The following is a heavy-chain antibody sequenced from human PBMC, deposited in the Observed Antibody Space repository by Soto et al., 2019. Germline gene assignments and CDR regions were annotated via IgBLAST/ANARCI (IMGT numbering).Heavy chain of an antibody. Sequence: QVQLVQSGAEVKKPGASVKVSCKASGYTFTSYYMHWVRQAPGQGLEWMGIINPSGGSTSYAQKFQGRVTMTRDTSTSTVYMELSSLRSEETAVYYCARERGHHFWSALRWGMDVWGQVTTVTVSS. J-gene: IGHJ6*02. V-gene: IGHV1-46*01. D-gene: IGHD3-3*02. CDR3: ARERGHHFWSALRWGMDV. CDR1: GYTFTSYY. CDR2: INPSGGST.